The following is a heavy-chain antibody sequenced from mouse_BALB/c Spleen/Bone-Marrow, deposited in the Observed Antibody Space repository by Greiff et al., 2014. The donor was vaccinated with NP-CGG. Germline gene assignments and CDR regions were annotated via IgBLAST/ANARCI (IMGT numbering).Heavy chain of an antibody. V-gene: IGHV1-5*01. CDR1: GYSFISYW. CDR2: IYPGNSDA. Sequence: VQLQQPGTVLARPGASVKMSCKASGYSFISYWMHWVKQRPGQGLEWIGAIYPGNSDASYNQKVKGKAKLTAVTSASTAYMELISLTNEDSAVYYCTRWGVYDYDGGFAYWGQGTLVTVSA. CDR3: TRWGVYDYDGGFAY. J-gene: IGHJ3*01. D-gene: IGHD2-4*01.